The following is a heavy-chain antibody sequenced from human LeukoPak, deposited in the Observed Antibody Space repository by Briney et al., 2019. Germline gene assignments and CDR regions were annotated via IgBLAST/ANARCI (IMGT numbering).Heavy chain of an antibody. D-gene: IGHD2-2*01. J-gene: IGHJ6*02. Sequence: GGSLRLSCAASGFTFSSYAMSWVRQAPGKGLEWVSAISGSGGSTYYADSVKGRFTISRDNSKNTLYLQMNSLRAEDTAVYYCAKASTSLVVPASYGMDVWGQGTTVTVSS. V-gene: IGHV3-23*01. CDR1: GFTFSSYA. CDR3: AKASTSLVVPASYGMDV. CDR2: ISGSGGST.